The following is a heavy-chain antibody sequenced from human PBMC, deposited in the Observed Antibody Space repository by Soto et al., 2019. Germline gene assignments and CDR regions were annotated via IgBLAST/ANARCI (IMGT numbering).Heavy chain of an antibody. D-gene: IGHD2-21*02. V-gene: IGHV4-61*03. Sequence: QVQLQESGPGLVKPSETLSLTCTVSGGSVSSGSYYWSWIRQPPGKGLEWIGYTYYNGRTNYNPSLKSRITLSTTTFKHHFSLKLASVTAADSAAYSCARGGSYCGGDCSPNSLHSRGPATLVTVSS. J-gene: IGHJ5*01. CDR2: TYYNGRT. CDR1: GGSVSSGSYY. CDR3: ARGGSYCGGDCSPNSLHS.